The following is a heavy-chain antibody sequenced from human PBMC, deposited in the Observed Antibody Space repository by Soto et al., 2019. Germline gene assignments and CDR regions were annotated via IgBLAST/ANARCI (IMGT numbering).Heavy chain of an antibody. D-gene: IGHD6-19*01. V-gene: IGHV4-39*01. J-gene: IGHJ4*02. CDR3: ARHIALAGGSDY. Sequence: QLQLHESGPGLVKPSETLSLTCTVSGGSISSSSYYWGWIRQPPGKGLEWIGSIYYSGSTYYNPSLKSRVTISADTSKNQFSVKLSSVTAADTAVYYCARHIALAGGSDYWGQGTLVTVSS. CDR1: GGSISSSSYY. CDR2: IYYSGST.